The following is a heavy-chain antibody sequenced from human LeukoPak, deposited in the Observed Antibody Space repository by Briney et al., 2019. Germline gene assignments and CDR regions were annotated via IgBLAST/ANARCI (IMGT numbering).Heavy chain of an antibody. Sequence: SETLSLTCTVSGGSFEHYFWSWSRQPPGKGLEWIGYVYYSGSTDYSPFLKSRLTISADTSKNQFSLKLNSVTAADTAVYYCASHRRSHGSEYWGQGTLVTVSS. CDR2: VYYSGST. CDR1: GGSFEHYF. J-gene: IGHJ4*02. V-gene: IGHV4-59*01. D-gene: IGHD3-10*01. CDR3: ASHRRSHGSEY.